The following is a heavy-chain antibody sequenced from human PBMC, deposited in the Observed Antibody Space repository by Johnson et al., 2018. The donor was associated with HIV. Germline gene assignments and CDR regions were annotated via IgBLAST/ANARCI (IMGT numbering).Heavy chain of an antibody. CDR3: AKATQWELLSPDAFDI. D-gene: IGHD1-26*01. CDR2: IWYDGSNK. CDR1: QFTFSSYY. V-gene: IGHV3-30*02. Sequence: VQLVESGGGLVQPGGSLRLSCAASQFTFSSYYMNCVRQAPGKGLEWVAVIWYDGSNKNYADSVKGRFSISRDNSKNSLYLQMNSLRAEDTALYYCAKATQWELLSPDAFDIWGQGTMVTVSS. J-gene: IGHJ3*02.